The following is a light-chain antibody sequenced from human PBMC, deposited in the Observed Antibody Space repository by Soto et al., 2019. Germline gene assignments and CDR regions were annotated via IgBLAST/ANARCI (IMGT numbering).Light chain of an antibody. V-gene: IGLV1-44*01. CDR1: NSNIGRNT. J-gene: IGLJ3*02. Sequence: QSVLTQPPSASGTPGQRVTISCSGSNSNIGRNTVNWYQQFPGAAPNLLIHSDNQRPSGVPDRFSGSRSGTSASLAISGLQYEDEADYSCAAWDESPNVPVFGGGTKLTVL. CDR3: AAWDESPNVPV. CDR2: SDN.